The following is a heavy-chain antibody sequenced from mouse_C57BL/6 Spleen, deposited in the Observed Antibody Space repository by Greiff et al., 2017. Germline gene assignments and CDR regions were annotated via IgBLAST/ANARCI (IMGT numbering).Heavy chain of an antibody. CDR2: IDPNSGGT. D-gene: IGHD2-10*02. CDR1: GYTFTSYW. CDR3: ARSMSGDYAMDY. J-gene: IGHJ4*01. V-gene: IGHV1-62-3*01. Sequence: QVQLKESGAELVKPGASVKLSSKASGYTFTSYWMHWVKQRPGRGLEWIGRIDPNSGGTKYNEKFKSKATLTVDKPSSTAYMQLSSLTSVDSVVYYCARSMSGDYAMDYWGQGTSLTVSS.